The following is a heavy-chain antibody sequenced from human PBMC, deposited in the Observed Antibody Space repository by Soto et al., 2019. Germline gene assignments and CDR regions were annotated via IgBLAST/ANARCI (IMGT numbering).Heavy chain of an antibody. D-gene: IGHD3-10*01. V-gene: IGHV3-23*01. CDR3: AKALYGGFTY. Sequence: EVRLLESGGGLVQPGGSLRLSCAASGFTFSVYAMSWVRQAPGKGLEWVSGISGSGDSTQYADSVKGRFTVSRDNSKSLVYLPTNSLRAADTAISYCAKALYGGFTYWGQGTLVTVSS. J-gene: IGHJ4*02. CDR1: GFTFSVYA. CDR2: ISGSGDST.